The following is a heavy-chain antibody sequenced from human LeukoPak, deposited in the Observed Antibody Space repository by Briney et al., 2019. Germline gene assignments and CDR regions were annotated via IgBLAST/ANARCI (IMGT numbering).Heavy chain of an antibody. CDR2: INHSGST. Sequence: SETLSLTCAVYGGSFSGYYWSWIRQPPGKGLEWIGEINHSGSTNYNPSLESRVTISVDTSKNQFSLKLSSVTAADTAVYYCARRSKSPAAINSYYYYMDVWGKGTTVTVSS. CDR3: ARRSKSPAAINSYYYYMDV. CDR1: GGSFSGYY. J-gene: IGHJ6*03. D-gene: IGHD2-2*01. V-gene: IGHV4-34*01.